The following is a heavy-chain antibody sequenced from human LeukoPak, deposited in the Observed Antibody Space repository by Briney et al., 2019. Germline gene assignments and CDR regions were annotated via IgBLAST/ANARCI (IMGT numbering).Heavy chain of an antibody. Sequence: SQTLSLTCTVSGRSIKSGGYYWSWIRQYPGKGLEFFGYIYYSGTTYYNPSLQSRGIISVDTSKNQFSLKLSSVTAADTAVYYCASYQSSVRTAFDIWGQGTMVTVSS. CDR1: GRSIKSGGYY. J-gene: IGHJ3*02. D-gene: IGHD3-22*01. CDR2: IYYSGTT. V-gene: IGHV4-31*03. CDR3: ASYQSSVRTAFDI.